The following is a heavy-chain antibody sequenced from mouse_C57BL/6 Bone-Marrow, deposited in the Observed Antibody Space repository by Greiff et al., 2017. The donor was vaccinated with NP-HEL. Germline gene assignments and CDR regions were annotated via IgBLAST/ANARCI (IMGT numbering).Heavy chain of an antibody. Sequence: EVKLMESGGGLVKPGGSLKLSCAASGFTFSDYGMHWVRQAPEKGLEWVAYISSGSSTIYYADTVKGRFTISRDNAKNTLFLQMTSLRSEDTAMYYCAELGLSWFAYWGQGTLVTVSA. J-gene: IGHJ3*01. V-gene: IGHV5-17*01. D-gene: IGHD4-1*01. CDR1: GFTFSDYG. CDR2: ISSGSSTI. CDR3: AELGLSWFAY.